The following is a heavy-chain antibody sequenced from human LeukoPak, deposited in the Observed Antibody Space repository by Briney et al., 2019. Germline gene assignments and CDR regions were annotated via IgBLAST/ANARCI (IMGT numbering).Heavy chain of an antibody. Sequence: SETLSLTCTVSGVSISSYYWSWIRQPPGKGLEWIGYIYYSGSTNYNPSLKSRVTISVDTSKNQFSLKLSSVTAADTAVYYCARDIALDYGDHGGAFDIWGQGTMVTVSS. CDR2: IYYSGST. CDR1: GVSISSYY. D-gene: IGHD4-17*01. CDR3: ARDIALDYGDHGGAFDI. J-gene: IGHJ3*02. V-gene: IGHV4-59*01.